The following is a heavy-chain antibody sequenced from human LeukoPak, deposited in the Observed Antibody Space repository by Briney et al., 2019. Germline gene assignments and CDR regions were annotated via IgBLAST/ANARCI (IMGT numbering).Heavy chain of an antibody. CDR3: ARVGVVESSGYHDYYFDF. V-gene: IGHV4-4*07. Sequence: SETLSLTCTVSGGTMTNYYWSWIRQPAGKELEWIGRIYSSGSTNYNPSLKSRVTMSVDTSKNQFSLNLTSVTVADMAIYFCARVGVVESSGYHDYYFDFWGQGSLVTVSS. D-gene: IGHD3-22*01. CDR1: GGTMTNYY. J-gene: IGHJ4*02. CDR2: IYSSGST.